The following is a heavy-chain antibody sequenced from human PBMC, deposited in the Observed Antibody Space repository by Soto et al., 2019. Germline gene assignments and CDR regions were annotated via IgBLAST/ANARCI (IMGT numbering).Heavy chain of an antibody. Sequence: PSETLSLTCTVSGGSISSYYWSWIRQPPGKGLEWIGYIYYSGSTNYNPSLKSRVTISVDTSKNQSSLKLSSVTAADTAVYYCARVSARGSHFDYWGQGTLVTVSS. CDR2: IYYSGST. CDR3: ARVSARGSHFDY. D-gene: IGHD3-10*01. V-gene: IGHV4-59*01. CDR1: GGSISSYY. J-gene: IGHJ4*02.